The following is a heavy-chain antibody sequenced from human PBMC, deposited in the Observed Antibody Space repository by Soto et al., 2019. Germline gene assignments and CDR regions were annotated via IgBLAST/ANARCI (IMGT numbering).Heavy chain of an antibody. Sequence: GGSLRLSCAASGFTFSSYAMSWVRQAPGKGLEWVSAISGSGGSTYYADSVKGRFTISRDNSKNTLYLQMNSLRAEDTAVYYCAKRIRYYYGSGDPNFDYWGQGTLVTVSS. D-gene: IGHD3-10*01. CDR2: ISGSGGST. J-gene: IGHJ4*02. CDR1: GFTFSSYA. CDR3: AKRIRYYYGSGDPNFDY. V-gene: IGHV3-23*01.